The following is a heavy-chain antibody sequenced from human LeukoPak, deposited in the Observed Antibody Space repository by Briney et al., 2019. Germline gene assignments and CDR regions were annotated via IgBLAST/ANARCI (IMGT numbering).Heavy chain of an antibody. Sequence: ASVTVSFKASGYTFTIYDINWVRQATGQGLEWVGWMNPNSGNTGYAQKFQGSVTITRNTSISTAYMELSSLRSEDAAVYYCARVVPAATDAFDIWGQGTMVTVSS. CDR1: GYTFTIYD. D-gene: IGHD2-2*01. J-gene: IGHJ3*02. V-gene: IGHV1-8*03. CDR2: MNPNSGNT. CDR3: ARVVPAATDAFDI.